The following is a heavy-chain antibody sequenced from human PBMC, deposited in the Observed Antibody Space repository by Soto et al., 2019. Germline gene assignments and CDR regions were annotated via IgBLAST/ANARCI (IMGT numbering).Heavy chain of an antibody. CDR2: IAVGSGYT. CDR3: AADATAWQQMVPSDY. CDR1: VFTFTSFS. V-gene: IGHV1-58*01. Sequence: SFKLSCKPYVFTFTSFSFSRVRKADGQRLEWIGWIAVGSGYTNYAQRFQDRVTLTRDMSTATTYMELSRLTSEDTAIYYCAADATAWQQMVPSDYWGQGTLVTVSS. J-gene: IGHJ4*02. D-gene: IGHD2-8*01.